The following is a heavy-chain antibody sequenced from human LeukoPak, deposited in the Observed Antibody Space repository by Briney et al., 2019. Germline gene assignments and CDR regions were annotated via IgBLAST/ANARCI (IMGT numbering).Heavy chain of an antibody. D-gene: IGHD5-12*01. CDR3: TTDPGYRGLYYFDY. CDR2: IRSKSNGETT. CDR1: GFAFTNAY. Sequence: GGSLRLSCAASGFAFTNAYMSWVRRAPGKGLEWVGRIRSKSNGETTDYAAAVRGRFSMSSDESKSTLYMQMNSLKTEDTAVYCCTTDPGYRGLYYFDYWGQGNLVSVSS. V-gene: IGHV3-15*01. J-gene: IGHJ4*02.